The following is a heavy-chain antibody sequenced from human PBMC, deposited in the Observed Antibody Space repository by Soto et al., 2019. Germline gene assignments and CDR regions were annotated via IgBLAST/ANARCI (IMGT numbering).Heavy chain of an antibody. CDR3: ARARGLSWYNWFDP. D-gene: IGHD6-13*01. J-gene: IGHJ5*02. CDR1: GGNFSSYA. V-gene: IGHV1-69*01. Sequence: QAQLVQSGAELKKPGSSVKVSCKASGGNFSSYAISWLRQAPGQGLEWMGGIVPLFGTTNYAQKFKGRLMITADESTTTAYMELSRRRFEDTAVYYWARARGLSWYNWFDPWGQGSPVTVSS. CDR2: IVPLFGTT.